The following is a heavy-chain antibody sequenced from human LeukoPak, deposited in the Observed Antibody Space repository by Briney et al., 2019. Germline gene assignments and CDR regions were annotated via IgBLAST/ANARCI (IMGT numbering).Heavy chain of an antibody. V-gene: IGHV1-69*13. CDR1: GGTFSSYA. Sequence: SVKVSCKASGGTFSSYAISWVRQAPGQGLEWMGGIIPIFGTANYAQKFQGRVTITADESTSTAYMELSSLRSEDTAVYYCARSGGYSGYDPPFDYRGQGTLVTVSS. CDR3: ARSGGYSGYDPPFDY. J-gene: IGHJ4*02. D-gene: IGHD5-12*01. CDR2: IIPIFGTA.